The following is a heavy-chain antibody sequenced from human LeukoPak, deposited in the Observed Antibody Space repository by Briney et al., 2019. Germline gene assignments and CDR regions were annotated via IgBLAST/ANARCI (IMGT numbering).Heavy chain of an antibody. CDR3: ARWVVSGWYYYGMDV. D-gene: IGHD6-19*01. CDR2: IHYSGST. J-gene: IGHJ6*02. CDR1: GGSISSYY. Sequence: SETLSLTCTVSGGSISSYYWSWIRQPPGKGLEWIGYIHYSGSTNYNPSLKSRVTISVDTSKNQFSLKLSSVTAAGTAVYYCARWVVSGWYYYGMDVWGQGTTVTVSS. V-gene: IGHV4-59*01.